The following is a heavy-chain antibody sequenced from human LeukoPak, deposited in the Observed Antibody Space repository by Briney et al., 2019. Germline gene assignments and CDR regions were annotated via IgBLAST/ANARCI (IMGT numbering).Heavy chain of an antibody. V-gene: IGHV1-2*02. CDR1: GFTFSTCA. CDR2: INGNSGGT. CDR3: GRDLLAVACPDLDC. D-gene: IGHD6-19*01. J-gene: IGHJ4*02. Sequence: PRGSLRHSRSASGFTFSTCALHGVRQAPGQGLESVGYINGNSGGTTYAQKFQGRVTITRDTSISTAYMELSSLRSDDTAVYYFGRDLLAVACPDLDCWGQGTLVSVSS.